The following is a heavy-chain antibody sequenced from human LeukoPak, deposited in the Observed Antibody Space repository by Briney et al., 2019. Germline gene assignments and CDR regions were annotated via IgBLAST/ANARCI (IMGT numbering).Heavy chain of an antibody. CDR1: GYSISSGYY. J-gene: IGHJ4*02. Sequence: SETLSLTCAVSGYSISSGYYWGWIRQPPGKGLEWIGSIYHSGSTYYNPSLKSRVTISVDTSKNQFSLKLSSVTAADTAVYYCARYSWGYCSSTRCYGSFDYWGQGTLVTVSS. CDR3: ARYSWGYCSSTRCYGSFDY. D-gene: IGHD2-2*01. V-gene: IGHV4-38-2*01. CDR2: IYHSGST.